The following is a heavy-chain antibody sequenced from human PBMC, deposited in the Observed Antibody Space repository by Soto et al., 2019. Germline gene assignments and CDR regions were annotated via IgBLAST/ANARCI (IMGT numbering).Heavy chain of an antibody. CDR1: GFTVSSNY. Sequence: EVQLVESGGGLIQPGGSLRLSCAASGFTVSSNYMSWVRQAPGKGLEWVSVIYSGGSTYYADSVKGRFTISRDNSKNTLYLQMNSLRAEDTAVYYCASSLYSYGPYGMDVWGQGTTVTVSS. V-gene: IGHV3-53*01. J-gene: IGHJ6*02. D-gene: IGHD5-18*01. CDR2: IYSGGST. CDR3: ASSLYSYGPYGMDV.